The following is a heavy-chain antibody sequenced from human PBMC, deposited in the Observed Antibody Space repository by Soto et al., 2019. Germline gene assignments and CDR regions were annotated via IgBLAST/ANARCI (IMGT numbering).Heavy chain of an antibody. CDR3: ARRGYSYGFANY. Sequence: QVQLVESGGGVVQPGRSLRLSCAASGFTFSSYAMHWVRQAPGKGLEWVAVISYDGSNKYYADSVKGRFTISRDNSKNTLYLQMNSLRAEDTAVYYCARRGYSYGFANYWGQGTLVTVSS. CDR1: GFTFSSYA. V-gene: IGHV3-30-3*01. D-gene: IGHD5-18*01. J-gene: IGHJ4*02. CDR2: ISYDGSNK.